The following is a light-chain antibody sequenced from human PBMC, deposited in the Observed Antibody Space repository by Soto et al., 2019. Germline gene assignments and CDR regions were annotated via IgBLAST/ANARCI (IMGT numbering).Light chain of an antibody. CDR1: QNITTC. CDR2: AAS. J-gene: IGKJ1*01. V-gene: IGKV1-39*01. Sequence: DLHMTQSPSSLSASIRDRVSITCRASQNITTCLHWYQQRPGRSPNLLIYAASHLQNGVPSRFSGSGSGPDFTLTIDSLQPEDFATYYCQQSHTAPWTFGQGTKVESK. CDR3: QQSHTAPWT.